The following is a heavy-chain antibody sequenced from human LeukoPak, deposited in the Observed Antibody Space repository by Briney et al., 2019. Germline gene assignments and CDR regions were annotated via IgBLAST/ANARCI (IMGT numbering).Heavy chain of an antibody. Sequence: GGSLRLSCAASGFTFSSYAMSWVRQAPGKGLEWVSAISGSGGSTYYADSVKGRFTISRDNSKNTLYVQMNSLRAEDTAVYYCARLGVRGVIWEFDYWGQGTLVTVSS. CDR2: ISGSGGST. V-gene: IGHV3-23*01. CDR1: GFTFSSYA. CDR3: ARLGVRGVIWEFDY. J-gene: IGHJ4*02. D-gene: IGHD3-10*01.